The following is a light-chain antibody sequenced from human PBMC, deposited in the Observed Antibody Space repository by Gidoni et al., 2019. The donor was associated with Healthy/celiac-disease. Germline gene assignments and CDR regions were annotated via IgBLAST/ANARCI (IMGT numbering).Light chain of an antibody. CDR3: QVWDSSIVV. CDR1: NLGNKF. J-gene: IGLJ2*01. Sequence: SYALTQAPSVSVSPGQTASITCSGDNLGNKFASWYRQKPGQSPVVVIFQDTNRPSGIPERFSGSNSGNTATLTISGTQAMDEGDYYCQVWDSSIVVFGGGTKLTVL. CDR2: QDT. V-gene: IGLV3-1*01.